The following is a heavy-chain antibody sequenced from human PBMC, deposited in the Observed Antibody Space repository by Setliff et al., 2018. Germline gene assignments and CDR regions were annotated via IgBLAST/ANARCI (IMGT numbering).Heavy chain of an antibody. Sequence: QPGGSLRLSCAASGFTFSASTMNWVRQAPGRGLEWVSYITRSGDAMYYTDSVKGRFTISRDNAKNSLYLQMNSLRTEDTAVYYCARGHTTVSTGYWGQGTLVTVSS. V-gene: IGHV3-48*04. CDR2: ITRSGDAM. D-gene: IGHD4-17*01. J-gene: IGHJ4*02. CDR3: ARGHTTVSTGY. CDR1: GFTFSAST.